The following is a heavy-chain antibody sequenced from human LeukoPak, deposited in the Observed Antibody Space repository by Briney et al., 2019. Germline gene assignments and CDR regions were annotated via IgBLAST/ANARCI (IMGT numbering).Heavy chain of an antibody. D-gene: IGHD6-13*01. CDR3: AKGAAGTSALVYWYFDL. J-gene: IGHJ2*01. CDR2: ISWNSGSI. CDR1: GLTFDDYA. V-gene: IGHV3-9*01. Sequence: GGSLRLSCAASGLTFDDYAMHWVRQAPGKGLEWVSGISWNSGSIGYADSVKGRFTISRDNAKNSLYLQMNSLRAEDTALYYCAKGAAGTSALVYWYFDLWGRGTLVTVSS.